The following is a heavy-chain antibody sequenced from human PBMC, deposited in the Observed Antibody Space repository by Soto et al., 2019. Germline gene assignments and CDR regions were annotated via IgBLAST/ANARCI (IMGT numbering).Heavy chain of an antibody. Sequence: PGGSLRLSCAAPGFTFSSYAMHWVRQAPGKGLEWVAVISYDGSNKYYADSVKGRFTISRDNSKNTLYLQMNSLRAEDTAVYYCARAQSPYYDFWSGPYGMDVWGQGTTVTVSS. V-gene: IGHV3-30-3*01. D-gene: IGHD3-3*01. CDR3: ARAQSPYYDFWSGPYGMDV. J-gene: IGHJ6*02. CDR2: ISYDGSNK. CDR1: GFTFSSYA.